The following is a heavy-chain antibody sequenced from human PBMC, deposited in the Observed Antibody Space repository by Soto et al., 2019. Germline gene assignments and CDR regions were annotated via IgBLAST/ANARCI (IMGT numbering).Heavy chain of an antibody. V-gene: IGHV4-34*01. CDR1: GGSFSGYY. Sequence: SETLSLTCAVYGGSFSGYYWSWIRQPPGKGLEWIGEINHSGSTTYNPSHKSRTTISVDTSKNQFSLKLSFVTAAETAVYYCARGPPKYYDFWSGPLLNYWGQGTLVTVSS. D-gene: IGHD3-3*01. CDR3: ARGPPKYYDFWSGPLLNY. J-gene: IGHJ4*02. CDR2: INHSGST.